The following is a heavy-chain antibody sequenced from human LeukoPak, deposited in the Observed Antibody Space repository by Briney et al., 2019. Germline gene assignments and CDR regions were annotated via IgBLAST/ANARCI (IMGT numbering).Heavy chain of an antibody. V-gene: IGHV3-23*01. CDR2: SHGSGGAT. Sequence: GGSLRLSCAASGFTFSTFAVGWVRRGPGKGLEWVSDSHGSGGATYYADSVKGRFTVSRDDSKNTLYLQMNSLRAEDTAVYYCAKYNGYCSSGSCYYFDYWGQGILATVSS. D-gene: IGHD2-15*01. J-gene: IGHJ4*02. CDR1: GFTFSTFA. CDR3: AKYNGYCSSGSCYYFDY.